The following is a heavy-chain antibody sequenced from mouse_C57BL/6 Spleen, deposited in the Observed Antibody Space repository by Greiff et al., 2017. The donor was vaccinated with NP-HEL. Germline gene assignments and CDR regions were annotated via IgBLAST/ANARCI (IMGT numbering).Heavy chain of an antibody. V-gene: IGHV1-26*01. J-gene: IGHJ4*01. D-gene: IGHD3-2*02. Sequence: EVKLQQSGPELVKPGASVKISCKASGYTFTDYYMNWVKQSHGKSLEWIGDINPNNGGTSYNQKFKGKATLTVDKSSSTAYMELRSLTSEDSAVYYCARNEAAQATFAMDYWGQGTSVTVSS. CDR1: GYTFTDYY. CDR2: INPNNGGT. CDR3: ARNEAAQATFAMDY.